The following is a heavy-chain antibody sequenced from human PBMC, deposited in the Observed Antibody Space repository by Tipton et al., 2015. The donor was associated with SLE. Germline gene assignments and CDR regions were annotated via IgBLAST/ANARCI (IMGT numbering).Heavy chain of an antibody. V-gene: IGHV3-48*03. CDR3: VKQIEWELPGAFDI. D-gene: IGHD1-26*01. CDR2: ISSSGSTI. CDR1: GFTFSSYE. J-gene: IGHJ3*02. Sequence: SLRLSCAASGFTFSSYEMNWVRQAPGKGLEWVSYISSSGSTIYYADSVKGRFTISRDNAKNSLYLQMNSLRAEDTAVYYCVKQIEWELPGAFDIWGQGTMATVSS.